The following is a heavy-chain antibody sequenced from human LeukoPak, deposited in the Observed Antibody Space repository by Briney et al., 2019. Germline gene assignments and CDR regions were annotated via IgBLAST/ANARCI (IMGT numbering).Heavy chain of an antibody. J-gene: IGHJ6*02. CDR1: EYSFTNYW. D-gene: IGHD3-10*01. V-gene: IGHV5-51*01. Sequence: GESLKISCKGSEYSFTNYWIGWVRQMPGKGLEWMGIIYPDDSDTRYSPSFQGHVTISADKSITTAYLQWSSLKASDTAIYYCARHSHTYGFSYYGMDVWGQGTTVTVSS. CDR3: ARHSHTYGFSYYGMDV. CDR2: IYPDDSDT.